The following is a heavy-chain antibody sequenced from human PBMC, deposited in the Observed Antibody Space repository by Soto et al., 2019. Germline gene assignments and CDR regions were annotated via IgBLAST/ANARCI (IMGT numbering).Heavy chain of an antibody. CDR2: IYTSGST. V-gene: IGHV4-4*07. Sequence: SETLSLTCTVSGGSISSYYWSWIRQPAGKGLEWIGRIYTSGSTNYNPSLKSRVTMSVDTSKNQFSLKLSSVTAADTAVYYCARAHDLWGGRQQPIDSWGQGTLVTVSS. CDR3: ARAHDLWGGRQQPIDS. D-gene: IGHD3-3*01. CDR1: GGSISSYY. J-gene: IGHJ4*02.